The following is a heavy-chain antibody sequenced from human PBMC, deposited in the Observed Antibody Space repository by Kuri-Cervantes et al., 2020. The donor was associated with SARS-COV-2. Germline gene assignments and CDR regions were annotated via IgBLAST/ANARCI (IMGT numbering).Heavy chain of an antibody. CDR3: ARLRSSIAARDAFDI. Sequence: GESLKISCAASGFTFSSYWMHWVRQAPGKGLAWVSRINSDGSSTSYADSVKGRFTISRDNAKNTLYLQMSSLRAEDTAVYYCARLRSSIAARDAFDIWGQGTMVTVSS. J-gene: IGHJ3*02. V-gene: IGHV3-74*01. CDR2: INSDGSST. CDR1: GFTFSSYW. D-gene: IGHD6-6*01.